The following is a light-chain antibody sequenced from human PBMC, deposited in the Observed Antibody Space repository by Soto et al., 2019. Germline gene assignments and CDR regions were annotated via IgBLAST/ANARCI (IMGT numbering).Light chain of an antibody. J-gene: IGKJ1*01. V-gene: IGKV1-5*03. CDR3: QQYNSYWT. CDR1: QSISSW. Sequence: DIQMTQSPSTLSASVGDRVTITCRASQSISSWLAWYQQKPGKAPKLLIYKASSLESGVPSRFSGSGSGTEFTLTISSLQPDVVATYYRQQYNSYWTFGQGTKVEIK. CDR2: KAS.